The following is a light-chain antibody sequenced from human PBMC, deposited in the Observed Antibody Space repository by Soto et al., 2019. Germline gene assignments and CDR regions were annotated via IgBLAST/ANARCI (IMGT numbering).Light chain of an antibody. CDR2: GAS. Sequence: DIQMTQSPSSVSASVGDRVTISCRASESMSNCLAWYQQKPGKAPKLLISGASSLQSGVPSRFSGSASGTEFTLTISSLQPDDFATYYCQHYNSYSEAFGQGTKVDIK. J-gene: IGKJ1*01. CDR1: ESMSNC. V-gene: IGKV1-5*01. CDR3: QHYNSYSEA.